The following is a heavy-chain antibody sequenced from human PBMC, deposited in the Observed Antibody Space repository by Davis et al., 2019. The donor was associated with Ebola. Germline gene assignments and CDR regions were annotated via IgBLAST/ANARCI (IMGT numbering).Heavy chain of an antibody. Sequence: GESLKISCAASGFTFSSYAMSWVRQAPGKGLEWVSGISASAGSTFYADSVNGRFPISRDNSKSKLYLQMNTLRAEDTAVYYCAKDLGTSGAFDIWGQGTVVTVSS. CDR3: AKDLGTSGAFDI. CDR2: ISASAGST. CDR1: GFTFSSYA. J-gene: IGHJ3*02. V-gene: IGHV3-23*01. D-gene: IGHD1-7*01.